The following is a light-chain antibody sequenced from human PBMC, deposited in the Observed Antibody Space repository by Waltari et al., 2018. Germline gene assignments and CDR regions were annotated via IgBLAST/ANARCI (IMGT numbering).Light chain of an antibody. J-gene: IGLJ2*01. CDR2: GVS. V-gene: IGLV2-14*01. CDR1: SSDVGGHNY. Sequence: QSALTQPASVSGSPGQSITISCTGTSSDVGGHNYVSWYQQHPGKAPKLLISGVSNRPSWVSNRFSGSKSGNTASLTISGLQAEDEADYYCSSYTSSSTYVVFGGGTKLTVL. CDR3: SSYTSSSTYVV.